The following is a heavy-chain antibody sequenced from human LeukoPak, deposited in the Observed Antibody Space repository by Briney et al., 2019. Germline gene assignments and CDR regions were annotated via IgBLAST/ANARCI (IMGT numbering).Heavy chain of an antibody. CDR2: INPSGGST. Sequence: GASVKVSCKASGYTFTSYYMHWVRQAPGQGLEWMGIINPSGGSTSYAQKFQGRVTMTRDMSTSTVYMELSSLRAEDTAVYYCARAYGDYTSSDYWGQGTLVTVSS. V-gene: IGHV1-46*01. CDR1: GYTFTSYY. CDR3: ARAYGDYTSSDY. J-gene: IGHJ4*02. D-gene: IGHD4-17*01.